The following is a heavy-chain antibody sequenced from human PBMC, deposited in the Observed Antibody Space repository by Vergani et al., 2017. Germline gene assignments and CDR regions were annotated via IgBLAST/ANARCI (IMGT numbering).Heavy chain of an antibody. CDR2: INHSGST. D-gene: IGHD3-10*01. J-gene: IGHJ4*02. CDR3: ARGNRKITMVRGVIPHFDY. V-gene: IGHV4-34*01. CDR1: GGSFSGYY. Sequence: QVQLQQWGAGLLKPSETLSLTCAVYGGSFSGYYWSWIRQPPGTGLEWIGEINHSGSTNYNPSLKSRVTISVDTSKNQFSLKLSSVTAADTAVYYCARGNRKITMVRGVIPHFDYWGQGTLVTVSS.